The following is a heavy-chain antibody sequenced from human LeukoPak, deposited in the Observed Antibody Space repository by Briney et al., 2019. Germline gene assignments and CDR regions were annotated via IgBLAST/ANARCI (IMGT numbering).Heavy chain of an antibody. D-gene: IGHD2-15*01. CDR1: GGSISSGGYY. CDR2: INHSGST. V-gene: IGHV4-39*07. CDR3: ASGYSAEYFQH. J-gene: IGHJ1*01. Sequence: PSETLSLTCTVSGGSISSGGYYWSWIRQPPGKGLEWIGEINHSGSTNYNPSLKSRVTISVDTSKNQFSLKLSSVTAADTAVYYCASGYSAEYFQHWGQGTLVTVSS.